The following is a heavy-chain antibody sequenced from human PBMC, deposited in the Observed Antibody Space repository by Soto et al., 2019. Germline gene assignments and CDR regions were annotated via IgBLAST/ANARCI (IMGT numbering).Heavy chain of an antibody. CDR1: GFTFSSYS. Sequence: GGSLRLSCAASGFTFSSYSMNWVRQAPGKGLEWVSSISSSSSYIYYADSVKGRFTISRDNAKNSLYLQMNSLRAEDTAVYYCARYYDFWSGYLPVYYYYGMDVWGQGTTVTVSS. CDR2: ISSSSSYI. J-gene: IGHJ6*02. CDR3: ARYYDFWSGYLPVYYYYGMDV. D-gene: IGHD3-3*01. V-gene: IGHV3-21*01.